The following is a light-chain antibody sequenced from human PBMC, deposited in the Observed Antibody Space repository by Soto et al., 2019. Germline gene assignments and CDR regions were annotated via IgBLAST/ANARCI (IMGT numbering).Light chain of an antibody. Sequence: DIVMTQSPDSLAVSLGERATINCKSSQSVLYSSNNKKYLAWYQQQPGQPPKLLIYWASTRESGVPDRFSGSGSGTDFTLTISSLQAEDVAVYYCQQYYSTPRTFGQGTKVESK. CDR1: QSVLYSSNNKKY. CDR3: QQYYSTPRT. CDR2: WAS. J-gene: IGKJ1*01. V-gene: IGKV4-1*01.